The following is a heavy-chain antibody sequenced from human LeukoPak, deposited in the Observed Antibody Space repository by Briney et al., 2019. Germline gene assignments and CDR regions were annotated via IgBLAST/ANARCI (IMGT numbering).Heavy chain of an antibody. CDR3: ARAYCSGGSCYVGYGMDV. V-gene: IGHV3-33*01. J-gene: IGHJ6*02. CDR1: GFTFSSYG. CDR2: IWYDGSNK. D-gene: IGHD2-15*01. Sequence: GSLRLSCAASGFTFSSYGMHWVRQAPGKGLEWVAVIWYDGSNKYYADSVKGRFTISRDNSKNTLYLQMNSLRAEDTAVYYCARAYCSGGSCYVGYGMDVWGQGTTVTVSS.